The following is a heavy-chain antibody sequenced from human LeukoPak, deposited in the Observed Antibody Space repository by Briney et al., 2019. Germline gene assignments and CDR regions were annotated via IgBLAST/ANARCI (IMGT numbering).Heavy chain of an antibody. V-gene: IGHV4-59*01. Sequence: SETLSLTCTVSRGSITPYYWTWLRQPPGKGLEWIGYIYYSGSTNYNPSLESRVTISIDTSKNQFSLTLRSMTAADTAIYYSARYRPSSGQRVDYWSQGTLVTVSS. J-gene: IGHJ4*02. CDR2: IYYSGST. CDR1: RGSITPYY. CDR3: ARYRPSSGQRVDY. D-gene: IGHD6-19*01.